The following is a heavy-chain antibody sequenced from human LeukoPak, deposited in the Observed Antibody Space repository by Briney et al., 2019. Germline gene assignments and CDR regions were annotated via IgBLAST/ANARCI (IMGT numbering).Heavy chain of an antibody. V-gene: IGHV3-30*04. D-gene: IGHD5-24*01. J-gene: IGHJ4*02. Sequence: PGGSLRLSCAASGSTFSDHALHWVRQTPGKGLEWLTLISYDGRSKYYADSVRGRFTVSRDNSKNTLDLQMNAVRPEDTAVYYCARGKNKNMATVIDYWGQGTLVTVSS. CDR1: GSTFSDHA. CDR3: ARGKNKNMATVIDY. CDR2: ISYDGRSK.